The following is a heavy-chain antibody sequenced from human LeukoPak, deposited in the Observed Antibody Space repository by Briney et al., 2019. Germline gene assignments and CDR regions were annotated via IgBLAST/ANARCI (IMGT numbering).Heavy chain of an antibody. CDR2: IKQDGSEK. CDR3: ARARVAAAISWFDP. J-gene: IGHJ5*02. V-gene: IGHV3-7*04. CDR1: GFTFSSYW. D-gene: IGHD2-15*01. Sequence: GGSLRLSCAASGFTFSSYWMSWVRQAPGKGLEWVANIKQDGSEKYYVDSVKGRFTISRDNAKNSLYLQMNSLRAEGTAVYYCARARVAAAISWFDPWGQGTLVTVSS.